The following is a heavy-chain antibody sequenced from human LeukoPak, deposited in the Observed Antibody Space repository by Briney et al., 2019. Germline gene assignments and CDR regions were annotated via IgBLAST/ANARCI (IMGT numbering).Heavy chain of an antibody. J-gene: IGHJ4*02. Sequence: PGGSLGLSCAASGFTFSSYSMNWVRQAPGKGLEWVSSISSSSSYIYYADSVKGRFTISRDNAKNSLYLQMNSLRAEDTAVYYCARIWFGDEELIDYWGQGTLVTVSS. CDR3: ARIWFGDEELIDY. V-gene: IGHV3-21*01. CDR2: ISSSSSYI. CDR1: GFTFSSYS. D-gene: IGHD3-10*01.